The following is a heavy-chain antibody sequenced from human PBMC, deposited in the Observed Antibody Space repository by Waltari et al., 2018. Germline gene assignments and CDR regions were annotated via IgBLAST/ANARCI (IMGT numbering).Heavy chain of an antibody. CDR3: ARHSSRGYGYRQGDYFDY. CDR2: IYYSGGT. D-gene: IGHD5-18*01. J-gene: IGHJ4*02. Sequence: QLQLQESGPGLVKPSETLSLTCTVSGGSISSSSYYWGRIRPPPGKGTEWIGSIYYSGGTYYNPSLKSRVTISVDTSKNQFSLKLSSVTAADTAVYYCARHSSRGYGYRQGDYFDYWGQGTLVTVSS. V-gene: IGHV4-39*01. CDR1: GGSISSSSYY.